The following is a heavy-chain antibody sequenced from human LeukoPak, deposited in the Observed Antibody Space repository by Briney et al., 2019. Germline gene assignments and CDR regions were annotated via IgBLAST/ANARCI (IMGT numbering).Heavy chain of an antibody. CDR3: ARGGVVVTALFDY. J-gene: IGHJ4*02. V-gene: IGHV1-69*04. CDR1: GGTFSSYA. D-gene: IGHD2-21*02. Sequence: SVKVSFKASGGTFSSYAISWVRQAPGQGLEWMGRIIPILGIANYAQKFQGRVTITADKSTSTAYMELSSLRSEDTAVYYCARGGVVVTALFDYWGQGTLVTVSS. CDR2: IIPILGIA.